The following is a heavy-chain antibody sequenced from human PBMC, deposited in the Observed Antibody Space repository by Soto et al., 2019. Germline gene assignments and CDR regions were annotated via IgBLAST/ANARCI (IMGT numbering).Heavy chain of an antibody. CDR1: GYRFTSNL. V-gene: IGHV5-51*01. D-gene: IGHD3-16*01. CDR2: INPADSDI. J-gene: IGHJ4*02. CDR3: ARHQRDDASRKIDC. Sequence: XESLKVSWQCSGYRFTSNLIGLVLQMPGKGLEWMGIINPADSDIKYSPSFQGQVTISADKSIGTAYLQWSSLKASDTAMYYCARHQRDDASRKIDCWGQGTLVTVSS.